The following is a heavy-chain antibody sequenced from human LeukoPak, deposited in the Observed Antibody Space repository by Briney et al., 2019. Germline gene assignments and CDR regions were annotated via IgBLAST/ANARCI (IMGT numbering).Heavy chain of an antibody. CDR1: GFTFDDYA. V-gene: IGHV3-43D*03. J-gene: IGHJ4*02. D-gene: IGHD5/OR15-5a*01. CDR3: AKPTIGKGRSVSNYFDF. CDR2: ISWDGIT. Sequence: GGSLRLSCAASGFTFDDYAMHWVRQAPGRGLEWVSLISWDGITYYADSVKGRFTISRDNSKNSLYLQMNGLRPENTALYYCAKPTIGKGRSVSNYFDFWGQGTLVTVSS.